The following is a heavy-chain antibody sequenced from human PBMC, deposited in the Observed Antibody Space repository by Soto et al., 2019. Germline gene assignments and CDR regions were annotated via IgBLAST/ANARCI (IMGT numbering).Heavy chain of an antibody. V-gene: IGHV4-61*01. CDR1: GGSVSRGIYY. D-gene: IGHD6-13*01. CDR3: AREGAAAHHLGVYP. Sequence: SEPLSLTCTVSGGSVSRGIYYCSWIRQPPGKGLEWIGYIYYSGSTNYNPSLKSRVTISVDTSKNQFSLRLSSVTAADTAVYYCAREGAAAHHLGVYPWGQGTLVTVSS. J-gene: IGHJ5*02. CDR2: IYYSGST.